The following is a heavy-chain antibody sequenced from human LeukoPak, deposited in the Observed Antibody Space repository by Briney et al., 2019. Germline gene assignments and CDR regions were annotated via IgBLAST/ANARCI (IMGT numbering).Heavy chain of an antibody. D-gene: IGHD6-13*01. Sequence: SETLSLTCAVSGGSISSYYWSWIRQPPGKGLEWIGYIYYSGSTNYNPSLKSRVTISVDTSKNQFSLKLSSVTAADTAVYYCARIAAAVDYWGQGTLVTVSS. CDR2: IYYSGST. CDR1: GGSISSYY. V-gene: IGHV4-59*01. J-gene: IGHJ4*02. CDR3: ARIAAAVDY.